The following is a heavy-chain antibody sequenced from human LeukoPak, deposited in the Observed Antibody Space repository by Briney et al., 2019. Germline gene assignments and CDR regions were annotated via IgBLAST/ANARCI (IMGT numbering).Heavy chain of an antibody. D-gene: IGHD6-13*01. J-gene: IGHJ3*02. CDR3: ARLFIAAAGNPTGAFDI. Sequence: PSETLSLTCAVYGGSFSGYYWSWIRQPPGKGLEWIGEINHSGSTNYNPSLKSRVTISVDTSKNQFSLKLSSVTAADTAVYYCARLFIAAAGNPTGAFDIWGQGTMVTVSS. V-gene: IGHV4-34*01. CDR2: INHSGST. CDR1: GGSFSGYY.